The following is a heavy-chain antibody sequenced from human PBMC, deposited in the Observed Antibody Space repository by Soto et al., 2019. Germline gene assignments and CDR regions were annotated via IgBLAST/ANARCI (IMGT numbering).Heavy chain of an antibody. V-gene: IGHV1-18*04. J-gene: IGHJ4*02. Sequence: GASVKVSCKASGYTFTSYGISWVRQAPGQGLEWMGWISAYNGNTNYAQKLQGRVTMTTDTSTSTAYMELRSLRSDDTAVYYCARGVPSLRFSEWLFDYWGQGTLVTVSS. CDR3: ARGVPSLRFSEWLFDY. D-gene: IGHD3-3*01. CDR1: GYTFTSYG. CDR2: ISAYNGNT.